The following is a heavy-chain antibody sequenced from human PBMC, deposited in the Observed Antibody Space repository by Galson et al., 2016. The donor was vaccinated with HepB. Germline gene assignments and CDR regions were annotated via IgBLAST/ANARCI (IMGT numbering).Heavy chain of an antibody. CDR2: ISYDGSNK. V-gene: IGHV3-30*18. CDR1: GFTFSSYS. Sequence: SLRLSCAASGFTFSSYSMNWVRQAPGKGLEWVAVISYDGSNKYYADSVKGRFTISRDNSKNTLYLQMKSLRAEDTAVYYCAKDAGQLWPDLYNWFDPWGQGTLVTVSS. J-gene: IGHJ5*02. CDR3: AKDAGQLWPDLYNWFDP. D-gene: IGHD5-18*01.